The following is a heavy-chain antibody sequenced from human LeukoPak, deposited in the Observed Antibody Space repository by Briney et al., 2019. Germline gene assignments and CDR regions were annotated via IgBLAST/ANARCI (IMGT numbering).Heavy chain of an antibody. CDR2: LNSDGRIT. Sequence: GGSLRLSCAASGFPFSSRWMYWVRHTPGKGAGWVSRLNSDGRITDYADSVKRRFTISRDNARNTLHLQMNSLRVDDTALYHYVSGGDTGYIDYWGQGTLVTVSS. CDR3: VSGGDTGYIDY. V-gene: IGHV3-74*01. D-gene: IGHD2-8*02. CDR1: GFPFSSRW. J-gene: IGHJ4*02.